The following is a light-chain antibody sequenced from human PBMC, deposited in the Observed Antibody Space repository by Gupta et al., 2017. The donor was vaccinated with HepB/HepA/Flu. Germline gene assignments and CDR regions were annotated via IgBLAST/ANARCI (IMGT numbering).Light chain of an antibody. Sequence: QSVLTQPPSASGTPGQRLTISCSGSSSNIGSNPVTWYQQLPGEAPKLLIYTNSQRPSGVPDRISGSKSGTSASLAISGLQSEDEADYYCAAWDDSLNGWVFGGGTKVTVL. CDR1: SSNIGSNP. J-gene: IGLJ3*02. V-gene: IGLV1-44*01. CDR2: TNS. CDR3: AAWDDSLNGWV.